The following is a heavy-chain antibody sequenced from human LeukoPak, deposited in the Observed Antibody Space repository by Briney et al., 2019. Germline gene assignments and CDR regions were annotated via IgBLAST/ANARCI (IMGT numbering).Heavy chain of an antibody. CDR2: IYYSGTT. J-gene: IGHJ6*03. Sequence: SETLSLTCTVSGGSISSYYWGWIRQPPGKGLEWIGTIYYSGTTYYNPSLKSRVSISLDTSKNQFSLKLSSVTAADTAIYYCARDFSSSSTVYYYYYMDVWGKGTTVTVSS. CDR3: ARDFSSSSTVYYYYYMDV. CDR1: GGSISSYY. D-gene: IGHD6-6*01. V-gene: IGHV4-39*07.